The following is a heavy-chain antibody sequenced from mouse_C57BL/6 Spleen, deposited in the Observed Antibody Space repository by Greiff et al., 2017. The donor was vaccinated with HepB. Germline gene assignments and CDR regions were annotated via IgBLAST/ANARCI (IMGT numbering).Heavy chain of an antibody. J-gene: IGHJ4*01. V-gene: IGHV1-55*01. Sequence: QVQLQQPGAELVKPGASVKMSCKASGYTFTSYWITWVKQRPGQGLEWIGVIYPGSGSTNYNENFKSKATLTVDTSSSTAYMQLSSLTSEDSAVYYCARSSKAYAMDYWGQGTSVTVSS. CDR2: IYPGSGST. CDR1: GYTFTSYW. CDR3: ARSSKAYAMDY.